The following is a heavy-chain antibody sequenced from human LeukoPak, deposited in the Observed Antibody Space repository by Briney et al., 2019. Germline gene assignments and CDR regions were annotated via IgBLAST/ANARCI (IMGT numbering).Heavy chain of an antibody. J-gene: IGHJ4*02. Sequence: PGGSLRLSCAASGFTFSSSAMSWVRQAPGKGLEWVASISVSGGSTYYADSVKGRFTISRDNSKNTLFLQMNGLRAEDTAVYYCAKDCAYGEHAFDYWGQGTLVTVSS. D-gene: IGHD4-17*01. CDR3: AKDCAYGEHAFDY. CDR1: GFTFSSSA. CDR2: ISVSGGST. V-gene: IGHV3-23*01.